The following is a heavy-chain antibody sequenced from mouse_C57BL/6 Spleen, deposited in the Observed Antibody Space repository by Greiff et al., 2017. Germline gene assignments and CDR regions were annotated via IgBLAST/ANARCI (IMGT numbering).Heavy chain of an antibody. CDR3: TRGYYGKPFAY. V-gene: IGHV1-15*01. Sequence: QVQLKQSGAELVRPGASVTLSCKASSYTFTDYEMHWVKQTPVHGLEWIGAIDPETGGTAYNQKFKGKAILTADKSSSTAYMELRSLTSEDSAVYYCTRGYYGKPFAYWGQGTLVTVSA. J-gene: IGHJ3*01. CDR2: IDPETGGT. D-gene: IGHD2-1*01. CDR1: SYTFTDYE.